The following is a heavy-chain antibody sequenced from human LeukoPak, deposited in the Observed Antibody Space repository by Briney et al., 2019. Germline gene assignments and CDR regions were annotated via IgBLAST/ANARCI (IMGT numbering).Heavy chain of an antibody. J-gene: IGHJ4*02. D-gene: IGHD1-14*01. CDR3: TRLPRETAGDY. Sequence: GGSLRLSCEASWFTFRHSWLSWIRQTPGKGLEWVANIHPDSSDKFYVDSMEGRFTISRDNTKNSLYLQIDNARLDDTGLYYCTRLPRETAGDYWGQGVPVIVSS. CDR1: WFTFRHSW. CDR2: IHPDSSDK. V-gene: IGHV3-7*03.